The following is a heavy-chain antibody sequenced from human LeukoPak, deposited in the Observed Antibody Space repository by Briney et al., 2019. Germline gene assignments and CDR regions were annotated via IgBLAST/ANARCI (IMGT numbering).Heavy chain of an antibody. Sequence: GSLRLSCAASGFTFTRYWMTWVRQAPGKGLEWVANINEDGSEKYYVDSVKGRLTISRDNAKNSLDLQMSSLRVEDTAVYYCVRLLAYNGGGEAFDHWGQGTLVTVSS. CDR1: GFTFTRYW. V-gene: IGHV3-7*01. J-gene: IGHJ4*02. D-gene: IGHD1-26*01. CDR2: INEDGSEK. CDR3: VRLLAYNGGGEAFDH.